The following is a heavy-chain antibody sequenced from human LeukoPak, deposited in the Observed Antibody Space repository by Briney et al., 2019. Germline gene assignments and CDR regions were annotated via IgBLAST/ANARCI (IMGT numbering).Heavy chain of an antibody. CDR3: ARGGQYGSGSYYTYYYYGMDV. CDR2: IYTSGST. Sequence: SETLSLTCTVSGGSISSYYWSWIRQPAGKGLEWIGRIYTSGSTNYNPSLKGRVTMSVDTSKNQFSLKLSSVTAADTAVYYCARGGQYGSGSYYTYYYYGMDVWGQGTTVTVS. CDR1: GGSISSYY. V-gene: IGHV4-4*07. J-gene: IGHJ6*02. D-gene: IGHD3-10*01.